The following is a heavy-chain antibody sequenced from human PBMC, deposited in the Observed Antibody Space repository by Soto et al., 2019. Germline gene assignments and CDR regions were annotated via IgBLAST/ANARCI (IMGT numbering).Heavy chain of an antibody. CDR2: IWYDGSNK. Sequence: GGSLRLSCAASGFTFSSYGMHWVRQAPGKGLEWVAVIWYDGSNKYYADSVKGRFTISRDNSKNTLYLQMNSLRAEDTAVYYCARAKYYYDLNDAFDIWGQGTMVTVSS. CDR1: GFTFSSYG. V-gene: IGHV3-33*01. J-gene: IGHJ3*02. CDR3: ARAKYYYDLNDAFDI. D-gene: IGHD3-22*01.